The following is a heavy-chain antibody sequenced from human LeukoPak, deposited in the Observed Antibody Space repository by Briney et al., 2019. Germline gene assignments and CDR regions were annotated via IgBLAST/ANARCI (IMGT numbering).Heavy chain of an antibody. D-gene: IGHD6-6*01. CDR3: ARDRYSSSSGHDY. Sequence: GGSLRLSCAASGFTFSSYSMNWVRQAPGKGLEWVSSISSSSSYIYYADSVKGRFTISRDNAKNSLYLQMNSLRAEDTAVYYCARDRYSSSSGHDYWGQGTLVTVSS. CDR2: ISSSSSYI. CDR1: GFTFSSYS. J-gene: IGHJ4*02. V-gene: IGHV3-21*01.